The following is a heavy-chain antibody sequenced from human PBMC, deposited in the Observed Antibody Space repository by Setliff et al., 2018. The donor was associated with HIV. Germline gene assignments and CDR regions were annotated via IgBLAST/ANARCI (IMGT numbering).Heavy chain of an antibody. Sequence: SLRLSCAASGFTFSSYGMHWVRQAPGKGLEWVAFIRYDGSNKYYADSVKGRFTISRDISRNTLYLQMNSLRAEDTAVYYCAKDRGYSTGWEPFDYWGQGTLVTVSS. J-gene: IGHJ4*02. CDR3: AKDRGYSTGWEPFDY. D-gene: IGHD6-19*01. CDR2: IRYDGSNK. CDR1: GFTFSSYG. V-gene: IGHV3-30*02.